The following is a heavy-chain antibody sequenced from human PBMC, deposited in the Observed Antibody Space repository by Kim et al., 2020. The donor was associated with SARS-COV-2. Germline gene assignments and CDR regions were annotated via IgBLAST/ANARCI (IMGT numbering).Heavy chain of an antibody. CDR2: IRSKAYGGTT. V-gene: IGHV3-49*04. Sequence: GGSLRLSCTASGFTFGDYAMSWVRQAPGKGLEWVGFIRSKAYGGTTEYAASVKGRFTISRDDSKSIAYLQMNSLKTEDTAVYYCTRDRTYYDFWSGYYVYYYYSMDGWGKGTTVTVSS. CDR3: TRDRTYYDFWSGYYVYYYYSMDG. J-gene: IGHJ6*03. D-gene: IGHD3-3*01. CDR1: GFTFGDYA.